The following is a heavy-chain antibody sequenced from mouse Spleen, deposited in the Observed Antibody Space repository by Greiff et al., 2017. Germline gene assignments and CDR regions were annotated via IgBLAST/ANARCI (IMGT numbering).Heavy chain of an antibody. CDR1: GYTFTSYW. J-gene: IGHJ3*01. CDR2: IDPNSGGT. D-gene: IGHD2-2*01. V-gene: IGHV1-72*01. Sequence: QVQLKQPGAELVKPGASVKLSCKASGYTFTSYWMHWVKQRPGRGLEWIGRIDPNSGGTKYNEKFKSKATLTVDKPSSTAYMQLSSLTSEDSAVYYCARDLYGYDAWFAYWGQGTLVTVSA. CDR3: ARDLYGYDAWFAY.